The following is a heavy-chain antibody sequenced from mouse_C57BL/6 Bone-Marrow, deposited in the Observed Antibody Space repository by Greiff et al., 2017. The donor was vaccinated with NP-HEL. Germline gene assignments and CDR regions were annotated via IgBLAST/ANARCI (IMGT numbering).Heavy chain of an antibody. Sequence: EVMLVESGGGLVKPGGSLKLSCAASGFTFSSYAMSWVRQTPEKRLEWVATISDGGSYTYYPDNVKGRFTISRDNAKNNLYLQMSHLKSEDTAMYYYARDLDYGSSAYWGQGTLVTVSA. D-gene: IGHD1-1*01. CDR3: ARDLDYGSSAY. J-gene: IGHJ3*01. CDR1: GFTFSSYA. CDR2: ISDGGSYT. V-gene: IGHV5-4*01.